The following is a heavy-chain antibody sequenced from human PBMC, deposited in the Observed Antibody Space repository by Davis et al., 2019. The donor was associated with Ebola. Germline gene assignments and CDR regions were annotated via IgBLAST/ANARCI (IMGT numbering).Heavy chain of an antibody. V-gene: IGHV3-30-3*01. CDR2: ISYDGSNK. Sequence: GESLKISCAASGFTFSSYAMHWVRQAPGKGLEWVAVISYDGSNKYYADSVKGRFTISRENSKNTLYLQMNSLRAEDTAVYYCASYSMFAGYNWFDPWGQGTLVTVSS. CDR1: GFTFSSYA. D-gene: IGHD3-10*02. J-gene: IGHJ5*02. CDR3: ASYSMFAGYNWFDP.